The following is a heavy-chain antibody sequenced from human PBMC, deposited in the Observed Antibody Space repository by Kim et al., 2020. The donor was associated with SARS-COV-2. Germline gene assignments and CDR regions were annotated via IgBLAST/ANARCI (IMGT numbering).Heavy chain of an antibody. V-gene: IGHV3-23*01. CDR2: ISGSGGST. J-gene: IGHJ6*02. Sequence: GGSLRLSCAASGFTFSSYAMSWVRQAPGKGLEWVSAISGSGGSTYYADSVKGRFTISRDNSKNTLYLQMNSLRAEDTAVYYCANSVVATTASGMGYYYGMDVWGQGTTVTVSS. CDR1: GFTFSSYA. CDR3: ANSVVATTASGMGYYYGMDV. D-gene: IGHD5-12*01.